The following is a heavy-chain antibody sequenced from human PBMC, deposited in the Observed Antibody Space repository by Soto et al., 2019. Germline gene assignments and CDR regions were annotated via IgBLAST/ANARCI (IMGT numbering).Heavy chain of an antibody. CDR2: INDSGST. D-gene: IGHD3-3*01. V-gene: IGHV4-34*01. CDR3: AKGGRFPEARYYFLDV. J-gene: IGHJ6*03. Sequence: QVQLQQRGAGLLKPSETLSLTCVVDGESFSGYYWTWIRQPPGKGLEWMGEINDSGSTNHKPSLKSRVTMSMDTSKNQSSLNLRSVTAADTGVYYCAKGGRFPEARYYFLDVWGNGTTVTVSS. CDR1: GESFSGYY.